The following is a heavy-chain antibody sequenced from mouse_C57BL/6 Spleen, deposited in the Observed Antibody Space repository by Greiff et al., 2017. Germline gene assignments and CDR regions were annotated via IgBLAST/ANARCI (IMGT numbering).Heavy chain of an antibody. J-gene: IGHJ1*03. D-gene: IGHD2-5*01. CDR2: IYPGSGST. CDR1: GYTFTSYW. CDR3: ARGHSNYGYFDV. Sequence: QVQLQQSGAELVKPGASVKMSCKASGYTFTSYWITWVKQRPGQGLEWIGDIYPGSGSTNYNEKFKSKATLTVDTSSSTAYMQLSSLTADDSAVYYCARGHSNYGYFDVWGTGTTVTVSS. V-gene: IGHV1-55*01.